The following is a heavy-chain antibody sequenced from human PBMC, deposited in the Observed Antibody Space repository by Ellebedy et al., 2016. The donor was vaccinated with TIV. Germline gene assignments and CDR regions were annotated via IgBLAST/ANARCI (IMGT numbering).Heavy chain of an antibody. CDR3: ARDFMCGSTSCYAKYYYGLDV. V-gene: IGHV1-18*04. CDR1: GYTFTNYG. Sequence: AASVKVSCKPSGYTFTNYGISWVRQAPGQGLEWMGWISTDNGNTNYAQKFKGRVTMTTDTSTSTAYMELRSLRSDDTAMYYCARDFMCGSTSCYAKYYYGLDVWGQGTTVTVSS. D-gene: IGHD2-2*01. J-gene: IGHJ6*02. CDR2: ISTDNGNT.